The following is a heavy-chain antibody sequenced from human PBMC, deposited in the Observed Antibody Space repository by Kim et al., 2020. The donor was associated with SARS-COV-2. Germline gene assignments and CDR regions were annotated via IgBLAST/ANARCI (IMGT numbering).Heavy chain of an antibody. CDR2: GSNK. V-gene: IGHV3-33*03. Sequence: GSNKYYADSVKGRFTISRDKSKNTLYLQMNSLRAEDTAVYYCAKAGGFDYWGQGTLVTVSS. J-gene: IGHJ4*02. CDR3: AKAGGFDY.